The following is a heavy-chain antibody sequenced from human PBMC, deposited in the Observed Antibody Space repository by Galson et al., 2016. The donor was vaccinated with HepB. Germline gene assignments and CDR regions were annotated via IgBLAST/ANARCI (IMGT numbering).Heavy chain of an antibody. CDR1: GHSISSNYW. V-gene: IGHV4-28*01. CDR2: IHYGGGT. J-gene: IGHJ4*02. CDR3: IRKDAGWYAFHH. Sequence: SETLSLTCAVSGHSISSNYWWGWIRQPPGKGLEWIGYIHYGGGTYYHSSLKSRVTISVDTSKNQFSLRLGSVTAVDTAVYYCIRKDAGWYAFHHWGQGTLVTVSS. D-gene: IGHD6-19*01.